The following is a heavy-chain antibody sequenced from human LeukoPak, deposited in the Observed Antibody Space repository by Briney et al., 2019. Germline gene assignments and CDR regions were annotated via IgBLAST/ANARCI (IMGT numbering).Heavy chain of an antibody. D-gene: IGHD6-6*01. J-gene: IGHJ4*02. CDR1: GFTFSSYG. V-gene: IGHV3-30*18. Sequence: PGRSLRLSCAASGFTFSSYGMHWVRQAPGKELEWVAVISYDGSNKYYADSVKGRFIISRDNSKNTLYLQMNSLRAEDTAVYYCAKSGSSGFDYWGQGTLVTVSS. CDR3: AKSGSSGFDY. CDR2: ISYDGSNK.